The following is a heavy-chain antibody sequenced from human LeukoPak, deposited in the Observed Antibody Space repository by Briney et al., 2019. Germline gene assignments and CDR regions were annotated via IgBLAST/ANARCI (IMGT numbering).Heavy chain of an antibody. J-gene: IGHJ4*02. CDR1: GGSISSYH. D-gene: IGHD4-17*01. Sequence: SETLSLTCTVSGGSISSYHWSWIRQPAGQGLEWIGHVNINEGPKYNPSLRSRVTISVDTSKNQFSLKLSSVTAADTAVYYCARFYGDYIDYWGQGTLVTVSS. CDR3: ARFYGDYIDY. CDR2: VNINEGP. V-gene: IGHV4-4*07.